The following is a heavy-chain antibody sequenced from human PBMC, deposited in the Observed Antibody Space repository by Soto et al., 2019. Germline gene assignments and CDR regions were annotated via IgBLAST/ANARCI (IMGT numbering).Heavy chain of an antibody. CDR3: ASLPCQRSSESCTSCCDFGQ. V-gene: IGHV4-59*01. J-gene: IGHJ4*02. CDR1: GASISNYY. CDR2: IHYNGNT. D-gene: IGHD2-2*01. Sequence: SETLSLTCTVSGASISNYYWSWVRQPPGKGLVWIAYIHYNGNTNYNPSLTIRVTMSLDTSKNQFSLKLLSVTAADTAVYYFASLPCQRSSESCTSCCDFGQWGQGTLVTVSS.